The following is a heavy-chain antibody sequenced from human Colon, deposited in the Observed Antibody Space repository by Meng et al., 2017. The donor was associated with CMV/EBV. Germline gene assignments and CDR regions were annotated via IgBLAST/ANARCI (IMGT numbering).Heavy chain of an antibody. J-gene: IGHJ6*02. CDR1: GYTFTGYH. Sequence: ASVKVSCKASGYTFTGYHMHWVRQAPGQGLEWMGWISPNSGATNYAQKFQGRVTMTRDTSISTAYMELSRLRSDDTAVYYCARHYCSSASCYTTYHYYGVDVWGQGTVVTVSS. V-gene: IGHV1-2*02. CDR2: ISPNSGAT. CDR3: ARHYCSSASCYTTYHYYGVDV. D-gene: IGHD2-2*01.